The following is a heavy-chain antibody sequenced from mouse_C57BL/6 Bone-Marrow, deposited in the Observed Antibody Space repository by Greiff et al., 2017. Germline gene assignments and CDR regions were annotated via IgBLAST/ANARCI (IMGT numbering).Heavy chain of an antibody. V-gene: IGHV14-3*01. D-gene: IGHD1-1*01. CDR2: IDPANGNT. J-gene: IGHJ3*01. CDR1: GFNIKNTY. CDR3: ARIYYYCSSYVPFAY. Sequence: EVQLQQSVAELVRPGASVKLSCTASGFNIKNTYMHWVKQRPEQGLEWIGRIDPANGNTKYAPTFQGKATITADTSSNTAYLQLRILTSEDTAIYYCARIYYYCSSYVPFAYWGQGTLVTVSA.